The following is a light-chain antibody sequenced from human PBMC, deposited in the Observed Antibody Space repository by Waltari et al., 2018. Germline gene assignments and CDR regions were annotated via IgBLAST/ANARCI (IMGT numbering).Light chain of an antibody. CDR3: QQYYSSPTWT. J-gene: IGKJ1*01. V-gene: IGKV4-1*01. CDR1: QSLLYTSNNKNY. Sequence: DIVMTQSPDSLALSLGERATINCTSSQSLLYTSNNKNYLAWYQQKPGQPPQLLIYWASTRESGVPDRFSGSGSGTDFTLTISSLQAEDVAVYYCQQYYSSPTWTFGQGTKVEIK. CDR2: WAS.